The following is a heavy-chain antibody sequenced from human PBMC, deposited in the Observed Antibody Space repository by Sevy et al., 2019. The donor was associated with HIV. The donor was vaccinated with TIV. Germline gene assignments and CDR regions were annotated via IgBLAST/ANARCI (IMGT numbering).Heavy chain of an antibody. CDR3: ARTGLVVVVVGQIVKNRWFDP. CDR2: IYYSGST. V-gene: IGHV4-39*01. CDR1: GGSISSSSYY. Sequence: SETLSLTCTVSGGSISSSSYYWGWIRQPPGKGLEWIGSIYYSGSTYYNPPLKSRVTIFVDTSKNQFSLKLSSVTAADTAVYYCARTGLVVVVVGQIVKNRWFDPWGQGTLVTVSS. J-gene: IGHJ5*02. D-gene: IGHD2-15*01.